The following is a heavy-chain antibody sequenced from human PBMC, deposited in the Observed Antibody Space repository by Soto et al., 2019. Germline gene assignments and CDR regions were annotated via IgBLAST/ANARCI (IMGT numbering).Heavy chain of an antibody. V-gene: IGHV4-30-2*01. D-gene: IGHD3-22*01. CDR3: ARDRYYDSSGDRAFDI. CDR2: IYHSGST. J-gene: IGHJ3*02. CDR1: GGSISSGGYF. Sequence: SETLSLTCAVSGGSISSGGYFWSWIRQPPGKGLEWIGYIYHSGSTNYNPSLKSRVTISVDKSKNQFSLKLSSVTAADTAVYYCARDRYYDSSGDRAFDIWGQGTMVTVSS.